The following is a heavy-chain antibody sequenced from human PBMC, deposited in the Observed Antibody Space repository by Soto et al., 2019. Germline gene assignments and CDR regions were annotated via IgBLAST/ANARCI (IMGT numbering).Heavy chain of an antibody. J-gene: IGHJ6*02. Sequence: EVQVVESGGGLVQPGGSLRLSCAASGLTFSNYDMHWVRQVTGKGLEWVSGITTAGDTYYLGSVKGRFTISREKAKNSLYLQMNSLSAGDTAVYYCARELHGGSYGMDVWGQGTTATVSS. CDR3: ARELHGGSYGMDV. V-gene: IGHV3-13*01. CDR1: GLTFSNYD. CDR2: ITTAGDT.